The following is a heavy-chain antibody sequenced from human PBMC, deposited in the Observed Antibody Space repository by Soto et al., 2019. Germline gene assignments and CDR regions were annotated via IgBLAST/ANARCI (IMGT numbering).Heavy chain of an antibody. J-gene: IGHJ5*02. CDR1: GGSISSGDYY. V-gene: IGHV4-30-4*01. CDR2: IYYSGST. Sequence: SETLSLTCTVSGGSISSGDYYWSWIRQPPGKGLEWIGYIYYSGSTYYNPSLKSRVTISVDTSKNQFSLKLSSVTAADTAVYYCARDLDSSGYYSNWFDPWGQGTLVTVSS. CDR3: ARDLDSSGYYSNWFDP. D-gene: IGHD3-22*01.